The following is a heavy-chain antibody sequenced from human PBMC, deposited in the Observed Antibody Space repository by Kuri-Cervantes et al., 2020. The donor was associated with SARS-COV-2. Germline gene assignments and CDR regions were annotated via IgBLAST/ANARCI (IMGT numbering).Heavy chain of an antibody. CDR1: GGSISSYY. J-gene: IGHJ6*02. D-gene: IGHD6-19*01. Sequence: SETLSLTCTVSGGSISSYYWSWIRQPPGKGLEWIGYIYYSGSTKYNPSLKSRVTISVDTSKNQFSLKLSSVTAADTAVYYCASEAVAGSLYYYYGMDVWGQGNTVNRLL. CDR3: ASEAVAGSLYYYYGMDV. V-gene: IGHV4-59*08. CDR2: IYYSGST.